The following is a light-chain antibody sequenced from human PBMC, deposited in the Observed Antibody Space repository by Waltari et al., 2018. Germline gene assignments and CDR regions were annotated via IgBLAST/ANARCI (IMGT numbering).Light chain of an antibody. CDR2: GAS. Sequence: EIVLTQSPGTLSLSPGERATLSCRASQSVSSNSLAWYQQKPGQAPRLLIYGASNRVTGIPDRFSGSGSGTDFTLTISRLESEDFAVYYCQQYGSSPRTFGQGTKVEIK. J-gene: IGKJ1*01. CDR3: QQYGSSPRT. V-gene: IGKV3-20*01. CDR1: QSVSSNS.